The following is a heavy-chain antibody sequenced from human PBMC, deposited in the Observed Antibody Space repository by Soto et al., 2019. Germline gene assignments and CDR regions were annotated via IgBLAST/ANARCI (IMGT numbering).Heavy chain of an antibody. CDR1: GFTFSSYA. J-gene: IGHJ4*02. CDR2: ISGSGAGA. D-gene: IGHD3-3*01. V-gene: IGHV3-23*01. Sequence: EVQLLESGGGLVQPGGSLRLSCAASGFTFSSYAMSWVRQAPGKGLEWVSAISGSGAGAFYADSVKGRFTISRDNAKNTLYLQLNSLRAEDTAVYYCAKDHLRATSICLDPDYWGQGTMVTVSS. CDR3: AKDHLRATSICLDPDY.